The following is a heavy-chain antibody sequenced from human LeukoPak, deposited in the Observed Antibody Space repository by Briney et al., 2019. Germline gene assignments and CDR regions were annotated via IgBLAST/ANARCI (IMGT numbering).Heavy chain of an antibody. V-gene: IGHV3-11*01. CDR3: ARDLLLSGLRRHYYYYYYGMDV. CDR2: ISSSGSTI. CDR1: GFTFSDYY. D-gene: IGHD5-12*01. J-gene: IGHJ6*02. Sequence: GGSLRLSCAASGFTFSDYYMSWIRQAPGKGLEWVSYISSSGSTIYYADSVKGRFTISRDNAKNSLYLQMNSLRAEDTAVYYCARDLLLSGLRRHYYYYYYGMDVWGQGATVTVSS.